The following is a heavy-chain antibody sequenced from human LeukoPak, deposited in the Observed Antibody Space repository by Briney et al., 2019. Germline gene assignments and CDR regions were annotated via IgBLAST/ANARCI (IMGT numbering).Heavy chain of an antibody. V-gene: IGHV3-74*01. Sequence: PRGSPRLSCAASGFTFSNYWMHWVRQAPGKGLVWVSRINSDGSNTCYADSVKGRFTISRDNAKNTLYLQMNSLRAEDTAVYYCARGRPDIVVVVADQFDYWGQGTLVTVSS. D-gene: IGHD2-15*01. CDR1: GFTFSNYW. CDR2: INSDGSNT. CDR3: ARGRPDIVVVVADQFDY. J-gene: IGHJ4*02.